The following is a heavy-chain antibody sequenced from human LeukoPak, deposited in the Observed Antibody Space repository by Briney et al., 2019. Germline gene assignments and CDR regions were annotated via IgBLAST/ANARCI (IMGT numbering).Heavy chain of an antibody. CDR3: ARAGYCSGGSCFPDWGY. D-gene: IGHD2-15*01. Sequence: GGSLRLSCAASGFTISTYWMSWVRQAPGKGLEWVANIKQDGSEKYYVDSVKGRFTISRDNAKNSLYLQMNSLRAEDTAVYYCARAGYCSGGSCFPDWGYWGQGALVTVSS. CDR1: GFTISTYW. CDR2: IKQDGSEK. J-gene: IGHJ4*02. V-gene: IGHV3-7*01.